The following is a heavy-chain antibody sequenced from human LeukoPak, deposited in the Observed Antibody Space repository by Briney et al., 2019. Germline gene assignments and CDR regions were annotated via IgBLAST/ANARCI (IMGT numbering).Heavy chain of an antibody. CDR2: FDPEDGET. CDR3: ASRDVGYSYGYYYYMDV. V-gene: IGHV1-24*01. D-gene: IGHD5-18*01. CDR1: GYTLTELS. Sequence: VASVKVSCKVSGYTLTELSMHWVRQAPGKGLEWMGGFDPEDGETIYAQKFQGRVTITADKSTSTAYMELSSLRSEDTAVYYCASRDVGYSYGYYYYMDVWGKGTTVTVSS. J-gene: IGHJ6*03.